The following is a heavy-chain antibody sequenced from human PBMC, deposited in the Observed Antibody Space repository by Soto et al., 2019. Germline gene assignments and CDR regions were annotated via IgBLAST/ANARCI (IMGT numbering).Heavy chain of an antibody. V-gene: IGHV3-73*02. J-gene: IGHJ6*02. Sequence: EVQLVESGGGLVQPGESLKLSCAASGFTFSGSAMHWVRQAAGKGLEWVGRIRSKTTSYATAYAASVKGRFTISREDAKNTAYLQMNSLRTEDTAVYYCTGDRMGTAPYYFYGMDVWGQGTTVTVSS. CDR2: IRSKTTSYAT. CDR1: GFTFSGSA. D-gene: IGHD1-1*01. CDR3: TGDRMGTAPYYFYGMDV.